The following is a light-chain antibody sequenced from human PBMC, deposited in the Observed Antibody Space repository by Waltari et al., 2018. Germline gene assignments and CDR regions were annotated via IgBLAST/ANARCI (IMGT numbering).Light chain of an antibody. V-gene: IGLV1-47*01. J-gene: IGLJ2*01. CDR2: RNN. Sequence: QSVLTQPPSASGTPGQRVTISCSGSSSNIGSNYVYWYQQLPGTTPKLRIYRNNRRPSGVPDRFPGSKSGTSASLAISGLRSEDEADYYCAAWDDSLSGLVVFGGGTKLTVL. CDR3: AAWDDSLSGLVV. CDR1: SSNIGSNY.